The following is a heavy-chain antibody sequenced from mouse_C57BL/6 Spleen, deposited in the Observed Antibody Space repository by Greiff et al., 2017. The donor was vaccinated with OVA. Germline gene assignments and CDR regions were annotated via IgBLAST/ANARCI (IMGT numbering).Heavy chain of an antibody. CDR3: AREGYYGNYVGAMDY. CDR2: INPGSGGT. Sequence: LVESGAELVRPGTSVKVSCKASGYAFTNYLIEWVKQRPGQGLEWIGVINPGSGGTNYNEKFKGKATLTADKSSSTAYMQLSSLTSEDSAVYFCAREGYYGNYVGAMDYWGQGTSVTVSS. D-gene: IGHD2-1*01. J-gene: IGHJ4*01. V-gene: IGHV1-54*01. CDR1: GYAFTNYL.